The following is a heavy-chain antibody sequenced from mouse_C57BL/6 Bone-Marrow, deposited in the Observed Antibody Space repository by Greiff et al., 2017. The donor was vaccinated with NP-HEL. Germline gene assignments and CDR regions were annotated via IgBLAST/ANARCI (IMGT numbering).Heavy chain of an antibody. J-gene: IGHJ1*03. Sequence: EVQLQQSGPELVKPGASVKISCKASGYSFTGYYMHWVKQSHGNILDWIGYIYPYNGVSSYNQKFKGKATLTVDKSSSTAYMELRSLTSEDSAVYYCAKDPSTVVAPYWYFDVWGTGTTVTVSS. CDR2: IYPYNGVS. CDR1: GYSFTGYY. D-gene: IGHD1-1*01. V-gene: IGHV1-31*01. CDR3: AKDPSTVVAPYWYFDV.